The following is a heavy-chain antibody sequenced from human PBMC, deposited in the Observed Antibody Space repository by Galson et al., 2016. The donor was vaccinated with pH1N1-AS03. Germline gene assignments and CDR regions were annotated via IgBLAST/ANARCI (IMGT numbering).Heavy chain of an antibody. J-gene: IGHJ4*02. D-gene: IGHD5-12*01. CDR1: GFTFNNYW. Sequence: SLRLSCAASGFTFNNYWMNWVRQAPGKGLEWVAHINQDGSEKNYVDSVKGRFTISRDNAKNSLYLQMNSLRVEDTAVYYCARDLDDKYRGDLGYWGQGTLVTVYS. V-gene: IGHV3-7*03. CDR2: INQDGSEK. CDR3: ARDLDDKYRGDLGY.